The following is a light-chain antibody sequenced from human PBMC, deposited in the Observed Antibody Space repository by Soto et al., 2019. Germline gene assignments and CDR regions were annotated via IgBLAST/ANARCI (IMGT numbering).Light chain of an antibody. Sequence: QSALTQPASVSRSPGQSITISCTGTNSDVGGYNYVSWYQQHPGKAPKLMIYEVSNRPSGVSNRFSGSKSGNTASLTVSGLQAEDEAIYYCSSYTTSSTLWVFGGGTKLTVL. CDR2: EVS. CDR1: NSDVGGYNY. CDR3: SSYTTSSTLWV. J-gene: IGLJ3*02. V-gene: IGLV2-14*01.